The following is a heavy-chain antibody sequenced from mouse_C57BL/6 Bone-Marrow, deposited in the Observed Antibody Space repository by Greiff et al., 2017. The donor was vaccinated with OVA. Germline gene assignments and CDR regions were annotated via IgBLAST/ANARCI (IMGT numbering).Heavy chain of an antibody. J-gene: IGHJ2*01. D-gene: IGHD1-1*01. Sequence: QVQLKQSGAELARPGASVKLSCKASGYTFTSYGISWVKQRTGQGLEWIGEIYPRSGNTYYNEKFKGKATLTADKSSSTAYMELRSLTSEDSAVYFCAREADYYGSPYFDYWGQGTTLTVSS. CDR1: GYTFTSYG. V-gene: IGHV1-81*01. CDR2: IYPRSGNT. CDR3: AREADYYGSPYFDY.